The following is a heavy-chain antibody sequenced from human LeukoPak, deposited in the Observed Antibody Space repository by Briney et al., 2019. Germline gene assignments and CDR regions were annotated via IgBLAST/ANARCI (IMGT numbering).Heavy chain of an antibody. V-gene: IGHV3-48*02. Sequence: GGSLRLSCAASGFTFSGYSMNWVRQAPGKGLEWVAYISSSGSPIYYADSVKGRFTISRDNAKNSLYLQMNSLRDEDTAVYYCVRDPDALDFWGQGTPVTVSS. CDR3: VRDPDALDF. CDR1: GFTFSGYS. CDR2: ISSSGSPI. J-gene: IGHJ4*02.